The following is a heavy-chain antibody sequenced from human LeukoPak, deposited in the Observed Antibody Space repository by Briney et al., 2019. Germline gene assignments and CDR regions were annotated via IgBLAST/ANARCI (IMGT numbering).Heavy chain of an antibody. J-gene: IGHJ6*03. CDR3: AKEGYCSVGCCYTHYEYYYYMDV. CDR2: IWYDGSNK. V-gene: IGHV3-33*06. D-gene: IGHD2-15*01. Sequence: GGSLRLSCAASGFTFDDYAMHWVRQRPGKGLEWVAVIWYDGSNKYYADSVKGRFTISRDNSKNTLYLQMNSLRAEDTAVYYCAKEGYCSVGCCYTHYEYYYYMDVWGKGTTVTVSS. CDR1: GFTFDDYA.